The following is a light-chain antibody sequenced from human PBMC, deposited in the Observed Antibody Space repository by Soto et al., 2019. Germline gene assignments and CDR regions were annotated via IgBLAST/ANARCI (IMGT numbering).Light chain of an antibody. Sequence: EVVLTQSPATLSLSPGEGATLSCRASQSIGNYLAWYQQKPGQAPRLLIYATSNRATGIPARFSGSGSGTDFPLTISSLEPEDFATYYCLQHNSYPLTFGGGTKVDIK. CDR2: ATS. J-gene: IGKJ4*01. CDR1: QSIGNY. CDR3: LQHNSYPLT. V-gene: IGKV3-11*01.